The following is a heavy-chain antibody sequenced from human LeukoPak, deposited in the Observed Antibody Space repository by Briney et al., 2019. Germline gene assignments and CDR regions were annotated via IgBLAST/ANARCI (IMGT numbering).Heavy chain of an antibody. D-gene: IGHD2-21*02. J-gene: IGHJ6*02. Sequence: PSETLSLTCAVYGGSFSGYYWICIRQPPGKGLECIGEINHSGSTNYNPSLKSRVNISVDTSKRQFSLQLSSVTAADTAVYYCARGPMVTEAVRAYGMDVWGQGTTVTVSS. CDR2: INHSGST. V-gene: IGHV4-34*01. CDR1: GGSFSGYY. CDR3: ARGPMVTEAVRAYGMDV.